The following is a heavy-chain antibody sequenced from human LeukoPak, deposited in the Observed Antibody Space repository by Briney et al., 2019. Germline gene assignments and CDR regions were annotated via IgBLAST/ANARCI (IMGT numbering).Heavy chain of an antibody. CDR2: IYYSGST. D-gene: IGHD3-16*01. CDR1: GGSISCSSYY. V-gene: IGHV4-39*07. Sequence: SETLSLTCTVSGGSISCSSYYWGWVRQPPGKGLEWIGSIYYSGSTYYNPSLKSRVTISVDASKNQFSLKLSSVTAADTAVYYCARVAKKGLIDYWGQGTLVTVSS. CDR3: ARVAKKGLIDY. J-gene: IGHJ4*02.